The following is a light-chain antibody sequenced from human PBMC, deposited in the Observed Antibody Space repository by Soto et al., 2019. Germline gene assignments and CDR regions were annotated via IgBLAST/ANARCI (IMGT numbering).Light chain of an antibody. CDR1: SGSVSTSYY. Sequence: QTVVTQEPSFSVSPGRTVTLTCGLSSGSVSTSYYPSWYQQTPGQAPRTLIYSTNPRSSGVPDRFSGSILGNKAALTITGDQADDESDYYCVLYMGSGIWVFGGGTKVTVL. V-gene: IGLV8-61*01. CDR2: STN. CDR3: VLYMGSGIWV. J-gene: IGLJ3*02.